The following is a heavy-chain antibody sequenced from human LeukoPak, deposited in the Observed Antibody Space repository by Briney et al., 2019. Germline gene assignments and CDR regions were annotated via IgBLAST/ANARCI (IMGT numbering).Heavy chain of an antibody. J-gene: IGHJ4*02. V-gene: IGHV3-21*01. Sequence: PGGSLRLSCAASGFTFSDYNMNWVRQAPGKGLEWVSSISSSSSYIYYADSVKGRFTISRDNAKNSLYLQMNSLRAEDTAVYYCARYTTAGYSSGWYGPSFDYWGQGTLVTVSS. CDR1: GFTFSDYN. CDR2: ISSSSSYI. CDR3: ARYTTAGYSSGWYGPSFDY. D-gene: IGHD6-19*01.